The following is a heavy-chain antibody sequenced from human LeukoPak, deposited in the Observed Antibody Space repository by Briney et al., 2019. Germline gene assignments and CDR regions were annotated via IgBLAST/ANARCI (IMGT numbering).Heavy chain of an antibody. Sequence: GGSLRLSCAASGFTFSSYWMHWVRQAPGKGLVWVSHINSDGSSTSYADSVKGRFTISRDNAKNTLYLQMNSLRTEDTAVYYCASGISGAGRNYWGQGTLVTVSS. V-gene: IGHV3-74*01. D-gene: IGHD3-10*01. J-gene: IGHJ4*02. CDR1: GFTFSSYW. CDR2: INSDGSST. CDR3: ASGISGAGRNY.